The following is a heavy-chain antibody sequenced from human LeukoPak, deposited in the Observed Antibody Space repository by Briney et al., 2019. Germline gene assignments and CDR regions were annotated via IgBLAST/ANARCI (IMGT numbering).Heavy chain of an antibody. CDR1: GLTFSGYW. D-gene: IGHD3-9*01. V-gene: IGHV3-74*01. J-gene: IGHJ5*02. CDR2: INSDGSST. Sequence: GGSLRLSCAASGLTFSGYWMHWVRQAPGKGLVWVSRINSDGSSTSYADSVKGRFTISRDNAKNTLYLQMNSLRAEDTAVYYCARVPYSDILTGYYDGGWFDPWGEGTLVTVSS. CDR3: ARVPYSDILTGYYDGGWFDP.